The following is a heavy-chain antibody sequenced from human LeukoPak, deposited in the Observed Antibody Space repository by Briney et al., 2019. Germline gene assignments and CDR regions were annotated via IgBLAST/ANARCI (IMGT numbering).Heavy chain of an antibody. CDR3: ATLRGYYDSRGYYDK. D-gene: IGHD3-22*01. V-gene: IGHV1-2*02. CDR1: GYTFTGYY. Sequence: ASVKVSCKASGYTFTGYYMHWVRQAPGQGLEWMGWINPNSGGTNYAQKFQGRVTMTRDTSISTAYMELSRLRSEDTAIYYCATLRGYYDSRGYYDKWGQGTLVTVSS. J-gene: IGHJ4*02. CDR2: INPNSGGT.